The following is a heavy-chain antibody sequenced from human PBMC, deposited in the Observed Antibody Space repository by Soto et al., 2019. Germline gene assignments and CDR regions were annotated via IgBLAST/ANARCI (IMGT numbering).Heavy chain of an antibody. J-gene: IGHJ6*02. CDR3: LRLRRADAGAYDSDV. D-gene: IGHD1-26*01. Sequence: SETLSLTCTVSGGSISSSSYYWGWIRQPPGKGLEWLGSIYYSGSTYYNPSLKSRVTISVDTSKNQFSLKLTSVTAADTAVYYCLRLRRADAGAYDSDVWGQGTTVTVSS. V-gene: IGHV4-39*01. CDR2: IYYSGST. CDR1: GGSISSSSYY.